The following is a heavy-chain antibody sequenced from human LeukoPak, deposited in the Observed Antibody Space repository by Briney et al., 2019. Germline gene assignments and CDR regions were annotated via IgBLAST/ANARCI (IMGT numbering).Heavy chain of an antibody. J-gene: IGHJ3*01. V-gene: IGHV6-1*01. Sequence: SQTLSLTCVTSGDSVSSNNVAWNWLRQSPSRGLEWLGRTYYRSKWYNDYAVSMKGRITINPDTSKNQFSLQLKSVTPEDTAMYYCARDIPGSQDAFDLWGQGTMVIVSS. CDR1: GDSVSSNNVA. CDR3: ARDIPGSQDAFDL. CDR2: TYYRSKWYN. D-gene: IGHD1-20*01.